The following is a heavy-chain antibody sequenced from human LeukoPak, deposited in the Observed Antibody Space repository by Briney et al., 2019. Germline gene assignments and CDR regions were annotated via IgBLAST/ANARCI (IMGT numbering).Heavy chain of an antibody. CDR2: IYSGGST. CDR1: GFRVNNDY. J-gene: IGHJ4*01. CDR3: ATDVRSSPLGF. D-gene: IGHD2-2*01. V-gene: IGHV3-66*01. Sequence: HPGGSLRLSCEVSGFRVNNDYMNWVRQAPGKGLEWVSIIYSGGSTYYADSVKGRFTISRDSSNNTLSLQMSNLRVDDSGLYYCATDVRSSPLGFWGHGTLVTVSS.